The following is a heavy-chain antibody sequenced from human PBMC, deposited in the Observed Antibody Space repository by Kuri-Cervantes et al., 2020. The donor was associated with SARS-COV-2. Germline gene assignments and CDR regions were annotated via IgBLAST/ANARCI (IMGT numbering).Heavy chain of an antibody. CDR1: GYTLTELS. D-gene: IGHD1-26*01. CDR2: FDPEDGET. J-gene: IGHJ5*02. Sequence: ASVKVSCKVSGYTLTELSMHWVRQAPGKGLEWMGGFDPEDGETIYAQKFQGRVTMTEDTSTDTAYMELSSLRSEGTAVYYCATGSVFSGSYWFDPWGQGTLVTVSS. V-gene: IGHV1-24*01. CDR3: ATGSVFSGSYWFDP.